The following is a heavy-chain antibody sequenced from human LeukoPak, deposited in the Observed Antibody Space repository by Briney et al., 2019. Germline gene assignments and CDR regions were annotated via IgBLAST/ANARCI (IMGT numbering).Heavy chain of an antibody. D-gene: IGHD6-13*01. J-gene: IGHJ5*02. CDR2: IYYSGST. Sequence: SETLSLTCTVSGGSISSGDYYWSWIRQPTGKGLEWIGYIYYSGSTYYNPSLKSRVTTSIDTSKNQFSLKMSSVTAADTAVYYCVREVKGYGSSWYQNWFDPWGQGTLVTVSS. CDR1: GGSISSGDYY. V-gene: IGHV4-30-4*01. CDR3: VREVKGYGSSWYQNWFDP.